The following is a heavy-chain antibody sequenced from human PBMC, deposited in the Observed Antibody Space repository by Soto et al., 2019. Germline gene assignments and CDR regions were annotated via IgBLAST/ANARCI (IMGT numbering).Heavy chain of an antibody. V-gene: IGHV3-74*01. CDR2: INPDGSST. J-gene: IGHJ4*02. CDR3: TRDSFGPRDF. Sequence: GGSLRLSCAASGFTFSNYWMHWVRQAPGKGLLWVSRINPDGSSTSYADSVKDRFTISRDNAENTLFLQMNILRAEDTALYYSTRDSFGPRDFWGQGTPVTVSS. CDR1: GFTFSNYW. D-gene: IGHD3-10*01.